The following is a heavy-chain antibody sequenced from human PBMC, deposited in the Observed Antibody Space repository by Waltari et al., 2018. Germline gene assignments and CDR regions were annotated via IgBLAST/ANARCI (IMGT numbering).Heavy chain of an antibody. CDR2: ISYDGSNK. Sequence: QVQLVESGGGVVQPGRSLRLSCAASGFTCSSYAMHWARQAPGKGLEWVAVISYDGSNKYYADSVKGRFTISRDNSKNTLYLQMNSLRAEDTAVYYCARVGGYSLMYYFDYWGQGTLVTVSS. V-gene: IGHV3-30*01. CDR3: ARVGGYSLMYYFDY. D-gene: IGHD3-16*01. CDR1: GFTCSSYA. J-gene: IGHJ4*02.